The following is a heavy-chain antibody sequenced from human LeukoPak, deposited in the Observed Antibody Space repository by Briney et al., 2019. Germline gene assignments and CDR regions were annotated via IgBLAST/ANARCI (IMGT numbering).Heavy chain of an antibody. D-gene: IGHD2-2*02. CDR2: IYYSGST. V-gene: IGHV4-59*12. CDR3: ARGSRRGVVVPAAISPFDY. CDR1: GGSISSYY. J-gene: IGHJ4*02. Sequence: SETLSLTCTVSGGSISSYYWSWIRQPPGKGLEWIGYIYYSGSTNYNPSLKSRVTISVDTSKNQFSLKLSSVTAADTAVYYCARGSRRGVVVPAAISPFDYWGQGTLVTVS.